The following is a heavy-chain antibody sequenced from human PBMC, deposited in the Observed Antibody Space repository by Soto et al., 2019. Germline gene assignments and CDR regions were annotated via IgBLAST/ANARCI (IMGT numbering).Heavy chain of an antibody. CDR1: GFTFSSHG. Sequence: PGGSLRLSCAAPGFTFSSHGMHWVRQVPGKGLEWVAVSSYDGRNEHHADSVKGRFTISRDNSINTLYLQMNSLRAEDTAVYHCARDIAARPAEDYYYGMDVWGQGITVTVSS. D-gene: IGHD6-6*01. V-gene: IGHV3-30*03. CDR3: ARDIAARPAEDYYYGMDV. CDR2: SSYDGRNE. J-gene: IGHJ6*02.